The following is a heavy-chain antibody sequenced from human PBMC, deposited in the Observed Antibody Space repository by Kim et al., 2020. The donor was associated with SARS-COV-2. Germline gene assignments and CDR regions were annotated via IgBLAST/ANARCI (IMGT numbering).Heavy chain of an antibody. V-gene: IGHV4-39*01. CDR2: IYYSGST. J-gene: IGHJ4*02. CDR3: ARHGGPDDYGDYCDY. CDR1: GGSISSSSYY. D-gene: IGHD4-17*01. Sequence: SETLSLTCTVSGGSISSSSYYWGWIRQPPGKGLEWIGSIYYSGSTYYNPSLKSRVTISVDTSKNQFSLKLSSVTAADTAVYYCARHGGPDDYGDYCDYWGQGTLVTVSS.